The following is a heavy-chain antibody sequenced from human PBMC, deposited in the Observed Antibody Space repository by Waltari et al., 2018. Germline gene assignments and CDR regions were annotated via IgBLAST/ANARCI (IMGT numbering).Heavy chain of an antibody. CDR2: IYYRGST. V-gene: IGHV4-59*08. J-gene: IGHJ4*02. CDR1: GGSISSYY. CDR3: ASLGECSGGSCYSWRYFDY. D-gene: IGHD2-15*01. Sequence: QVQLQESGPGLVKPSETLSLTCTVSGGSISSYYWSWIRQPPGKGLEWIGYIYYRGSTNYNPPLKSRVTISVDTSKNQFSLKLSSVTAADTAVYYCASLGECSGGSCYSWRYFDYWGQGTLVTVSS.